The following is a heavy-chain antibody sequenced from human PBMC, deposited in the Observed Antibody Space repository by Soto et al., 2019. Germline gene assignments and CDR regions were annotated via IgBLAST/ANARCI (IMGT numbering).Heavy chain of an antibody. D-gene: IGHD3-3*01. V-gene: IGHV4-59*06. CDR1: GGSISSYY. J-gene: IGHJ6*02. Sequence: SETLSLTCTVSGGSISSYYWSWIRQHPGKGLEWIGYIYYSGSTYYNPSLKSRVTISVDTSKNQFSLKLSSVTAADTAVYYCARDGRFLEWLPYGMDVWGQGTTVTVSS. CDR3: ARDGRFLEWLPYGMDV. CDR2: IYYSGST.